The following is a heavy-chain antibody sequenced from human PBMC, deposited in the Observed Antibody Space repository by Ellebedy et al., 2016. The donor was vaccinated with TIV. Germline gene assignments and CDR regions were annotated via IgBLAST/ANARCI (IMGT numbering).Heavy chain of an antibody. V-gene: IGHV3-23*01. D-gene: IGHD6-19*01. Sequence: GESLKISXAASGFTFSSYAMSWVRQAPGKGLEWVSAISGSGGSTYYADSVKGRFTISRDNSKNTLYLQMNSLRAEDTAVYYCAKDLRAVAGQGVDYWGQGTLVTVSS. J-gene: IGHJ4*02. CDR1: GFTFSSYA. CDR2: ISGSGGST. CDR3: AKDLRAVAGQGVDY.